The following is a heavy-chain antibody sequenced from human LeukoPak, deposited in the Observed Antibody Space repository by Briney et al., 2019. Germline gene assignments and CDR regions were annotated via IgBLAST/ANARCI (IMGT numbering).Heavy chain of an antibody. J-gene: IGHJ4*02. D-gene: IGHD5-12*01. Sequence: GGSLRLSCAASGFTFSTYAMSWVRQAPGKGLEWVSTISGSGGSTYYADSVKGRFTISRDNSKNTLYLQMNSLRAEDTAVYYCAKLRGATINAWYFDYWGQGTLVTVSS. CDR2: ISGSGGST. CDR3: AKLRGATINAWYFDY. CDR1: GFTFSTYA. V-gene: IGHV3-23*01.